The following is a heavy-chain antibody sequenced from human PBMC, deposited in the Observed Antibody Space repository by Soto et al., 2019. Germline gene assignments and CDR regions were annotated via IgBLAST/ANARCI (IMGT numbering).Heavy chain of an antibody. CDR2: ISGSGGST. CDR1: GFTFSSYA. Sequence: EVQLLESGGGLVQPGGSLRLSCAASGFTFSSYAMSWVRQAPGKGLEWVSAISGSGGSTYYADSVKGRFTISRDNSKNTLYLQMNSLRAEDTAVYYCAKGHRGIAARLQPKYYYYGMDVWGQGTTVTVSS. CDR3: AKGHRGIAARLQPKYYYYGMDV. V-gene: IGHV3-23*01. J-gene: IGHJ6*02. D-gene: IGHD6-6*01.